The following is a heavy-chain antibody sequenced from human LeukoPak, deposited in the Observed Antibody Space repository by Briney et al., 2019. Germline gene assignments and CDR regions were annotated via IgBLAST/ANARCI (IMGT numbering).Heavy chain of an antibody. CDR3: ARCPYKMATIWESDCYYFDY. CDR1: GGSISSYY. D-gene: IGHD5-24*01. Sequence: PSETLSLTCTVSGGSISSYYWSWIRQPAGKGLEWIGRIYTSGSTNYNPSLKSRVTISVDKSKNQFSLKLSSETAADTAVYYCARCPYKMATIWESDCYYFDYWGQGTLVTVSS. CDR2: IYTSGST. V-gene: IGHV4-4*07. J-gene: IGHJ4*02.